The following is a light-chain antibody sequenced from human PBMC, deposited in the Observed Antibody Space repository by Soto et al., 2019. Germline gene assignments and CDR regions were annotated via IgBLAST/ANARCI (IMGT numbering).Light chain of an antibody. V-gene: IGKV3-15*01. CDR3: QQYYDWPLVT. J-gene: IGKJ4*01. CDR2: GAS. CDR1: QSISTN. Sequence: IIMTQSPATLSVSPGERVTLSCRASQSISTNLAWYQQKPGQAPRLLIYGASTRDTHIPDRFSGTGSETEFTLSVSSLQSEDFAVYYCQQYYDWPLVTLGGGTRVDI.